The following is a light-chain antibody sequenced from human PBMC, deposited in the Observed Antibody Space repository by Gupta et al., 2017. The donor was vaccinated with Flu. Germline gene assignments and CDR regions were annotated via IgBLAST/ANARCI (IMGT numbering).Light chain of an antibody. CDR2: SNN. Sequence: SVLAQPPSASRTPGPRSTISCSGSRTNIGSKIVTWYQHFPLTALKLLIYSNNQRHSGVPDLFSGSKSGASAALASSWLRTEAEAEYYSESWYYGRGGSFVFGSGTNVTVL. CDR1: RTNIGSKI. J-gene: IGLJ1*01. CDR3: ESWYYGRGGSFV. V-gene: IGLV1-44*01.